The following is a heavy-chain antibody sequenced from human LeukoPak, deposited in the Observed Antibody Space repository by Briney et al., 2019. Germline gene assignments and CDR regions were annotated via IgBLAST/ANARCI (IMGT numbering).Heavy chain of an antibody. Sequence: GGSLRLSCAASVFTFSDYYMSWIRQAPGKGLEWVSYISSSSTYTDYADSVKGRFTISRDNAKNSLFLHMNSLRAEDTAMYYCAREAYGRFDYWGQGTLVTVSS. J-gene: IGHJ4*02. V-gene: IGHV3-11*05. D-gene: IGHD4-17*01. CDR1: VFTFSDYY. CDR3: AREAYGRFDY. CDR2: ISSSSTYT.